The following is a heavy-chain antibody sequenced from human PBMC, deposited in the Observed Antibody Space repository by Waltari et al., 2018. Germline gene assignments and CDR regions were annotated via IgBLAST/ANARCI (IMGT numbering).Heavy chain of an antibody. CDR1: GFTFSSYG. V-gene: IGHV3-33*01. Sequence: QVQLVESGGGVVQPGRSLRLSCAASGFTFSSYGMHWVRQAPGKGLEWGAVIWYDGSNKYYADSVKGRFTISRDNSKNTLYLQMNSLRAEDTAVYYCAREKSPYSSSWYVSYYYGMDVWGQGTTVTVSS. J-gene: IGHJ6*02. CDR2: IWYDGSNK. D-gene: IGHD6-13*01. CDR3: AREKSPYSSSWYVSYYYGMDV.